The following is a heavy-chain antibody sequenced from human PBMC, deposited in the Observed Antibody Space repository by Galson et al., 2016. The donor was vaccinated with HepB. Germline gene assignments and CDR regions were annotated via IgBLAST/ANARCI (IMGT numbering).Heavy chain of an antibody. J-gene: IGHJ5*02. Sequence: SLRLSCAASGFTLSSYAVHWVRQAPGRGLEWVAIISFDGTRKYYSDSVRGRFTISRDNSDNTLHLQMNSLTRDDTATYFCAKGQYSIGRTGDWLDPWGHGALVIVSS. V-gene: IGHV3-30*04. CDR2: ISFDGTRK. D-gene: IGHD4-11*01. CDR3: AKGQYSIGRTGDWLDP. CDR1: GFTLSSYA.